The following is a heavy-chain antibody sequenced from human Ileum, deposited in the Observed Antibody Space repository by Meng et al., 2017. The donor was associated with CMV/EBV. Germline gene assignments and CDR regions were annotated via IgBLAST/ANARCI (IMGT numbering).Heavy chain of an antibody. J-gene: IGHJ4*02. CDR3: ARHRRAHFDY. Sequence: TCTVSGGSISRSSYYWGWSRQPPGKGLEWMGSIYYSGSTYYNPSLKSRVTISVDTSKNQFSLKLSSVTAADTAVYYCARHRRAHFDYWGQGTLVTVSS. D-gene: IGHD6-6*01. CDR2: IYYSGST. V-gene: IGHV4-39*01. CDR1: GGSISRSSYY.